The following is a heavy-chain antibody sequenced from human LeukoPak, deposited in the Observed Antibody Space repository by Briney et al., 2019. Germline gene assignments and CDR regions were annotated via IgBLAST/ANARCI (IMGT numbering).Heavy chain of an antibody. CDR3: AKGYYHDSSGYLAQDAFHI. V-gene: IGHV3-23*01. Sequence: PGGSLRPSCVASGITFSNYAMNWVRQAPGKGLEWVSAISGSGGSRYYADSVEGRFTISRDNSKNTLYLQMNSLRAEDTAVYYCAKGYYHDSSGYLAQDAFHIWGQGTMITVSS. J-gene: IGHJ3*02. D-gene: IGHD3-22*01. CDR2: ISGSGGSR. CDR1: GITFSNYA.